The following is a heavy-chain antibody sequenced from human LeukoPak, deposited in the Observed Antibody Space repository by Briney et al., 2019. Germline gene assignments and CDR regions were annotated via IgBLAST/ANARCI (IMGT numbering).Heavy chain of an antibody. Sequence: PETLSLTCTVSGGSISSYYWSWIRQPPGKGLEWIGYIYYSGSTNYNPSLKSRVTISVDTSKNQFPLKLSSVTAADTAVYYCARDRRECTNAVCAPRAYYYMDVWGKGTMVTVSS. V-gene: IGHV4-59*01. J-gene: IGHJ6*03. CDR3: ARDRRECTNAVCAPRAYYYMDV. D-gene: IGHD2-8*01. CDR2: IYYSGST. CDR1: GGSISSYY.